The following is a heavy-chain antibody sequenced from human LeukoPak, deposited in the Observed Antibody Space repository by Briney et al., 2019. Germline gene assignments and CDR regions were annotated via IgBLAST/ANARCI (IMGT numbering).Heavy chain of an antibody. CDR3: VRGYYAGRGHHFEY. CDR1: GFTFSGYG. D-gene: IGHD3-22*01. Sequence: GGSLRLSCATSGFTFSGYGMHWVRQAPGRGLEWVTVIWSDGSNKYYADSVKGRFTISRDKSKNTLYLQMNSLRAEDTAVYYCVRGYYAGRGHHFEYWGQGTLVTVSS. V-gene: IGHV3-33*01. CDR2: IWSDGSNK. J-gene: IGHJ4*02.